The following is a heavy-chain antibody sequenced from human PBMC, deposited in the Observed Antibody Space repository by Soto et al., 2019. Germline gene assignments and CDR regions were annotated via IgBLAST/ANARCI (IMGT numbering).Heavy chain of an antibody. CDR1: GGSISSYY. CDR2: IYYSGST. V-gene: IGHV4-59*08. CDR3: ARVFPSLVYDFWSGYPNWFDP. Sequence: SETLSLTCTVSGGSISSYYWSWIRQPPGKGLEWIGYIYYSGSTNYNPSLKSRVTISVDTSKNQFSLKLSSVTAADTAVYYCARVFPSLVYDFWSGYPNWFDPWGQGTLVTVSS. J-gene: IGHJ5*02. D-gene: IGHD3-3*01.